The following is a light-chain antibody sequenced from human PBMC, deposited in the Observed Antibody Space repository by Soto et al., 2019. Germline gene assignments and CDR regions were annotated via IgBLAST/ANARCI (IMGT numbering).Light chain of an antibody. J-gene: IGLJ1*01. CDR1: SSDVGGYNY. CDR3: SSYTSSSIDYV. CDR2: EVS. Sequence: QSALTQPASVSGSPGQSITISCTGTSSDVGGYNYVSWYQQHPGKAPKLMIYEVSNRPSGVSNRFSGSKSGNTASLTISGLQAEHEEDYYCSSYTSSSIDYVFGAGTKLTVL. V-gene: IGLV2-14*01.